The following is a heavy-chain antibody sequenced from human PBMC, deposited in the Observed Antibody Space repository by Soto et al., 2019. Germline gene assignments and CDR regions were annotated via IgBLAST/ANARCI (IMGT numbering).Heavy chain of an antibody. V-gene: IGHV4-4*02. CDR2: IYHSGST. J-gene: IGHJ6*02. CDR1: WGSINIRNG. Sequence: AVAWGSINIRNGWSWLRKNPGKGLEWIGEIYHSGSTNYNPSLKSRVTISVDKSKNQFSLKLSSVTAADTAVYYCARSLLAAAGTNYYYGMDVWGQGTTVTVSS. CDR3: ARSLLAAAGTNYYYGMDV. D-gene: IGHD6-13*01.